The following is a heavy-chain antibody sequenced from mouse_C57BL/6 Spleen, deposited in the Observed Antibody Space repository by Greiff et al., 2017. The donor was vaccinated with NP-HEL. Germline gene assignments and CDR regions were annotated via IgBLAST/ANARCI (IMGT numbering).Heavy chain of an antibody. V-gene: IGHV1-4*01. D-gene: IGHD2-3*01. J-gene: IGHJ4*01. Sequence: QVQLKESGAELARPGASVKMSCKASGYTFTSYTMHWVKQRPGQGLEWIEYINPSSGYTKYNQKFKDKATLTADKSSSTAYMQLSSLTSEDSAVYYCARTSYDGYYGGAMDYWGQGTSVTVSS. CDR3: ARTSYDGYYGGAMDY. CDR2: INPSSGYT. CDR1: GYTFTSYT.